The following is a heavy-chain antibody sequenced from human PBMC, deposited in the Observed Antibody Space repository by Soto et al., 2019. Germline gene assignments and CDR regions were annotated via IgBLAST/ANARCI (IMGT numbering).Heavy chain of an antibody. CDR2: ISGSGGST. CDR3: AKDSGSSWYSHYYYYGMDV. V-gene: IGHV3-23*01. J-gene: IGHJ6*02. Sequence: GGSLRLSCAASGFTFSSYAMSWVRQAPGKGLEWVSAISGSGGSTYYADSVKGRFTISRDNSKNTLYLQMNSLRAEDTAVYYCAKDSGSSWYSHYYYYGMDVWGQGTTVTV. CDR1: GFTFSSYA. D-gene: IGHD6-13*01.